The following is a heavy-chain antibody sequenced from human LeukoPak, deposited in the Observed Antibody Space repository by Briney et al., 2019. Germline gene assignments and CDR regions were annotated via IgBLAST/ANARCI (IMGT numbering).Heavy chain of an antibody. CDR1: GASIRSGGYY. J-gene: IGHJ4*02. CDR2: IYYGGST. Sequence: PSETLSLTCTVSGASIRSGGYYWSWIRQHPGKGLEWIGYIYYGGSTYYNPSLKSRITISVDTSKNQFSLELSSVTAADTVLYYCARADGGVRGYYFDYWGQGIMVTVSS. V-gene: IGHV4-31*03. D-gene: IGHD3-10*01. CDR3: ARADGGVRGYYFDY.